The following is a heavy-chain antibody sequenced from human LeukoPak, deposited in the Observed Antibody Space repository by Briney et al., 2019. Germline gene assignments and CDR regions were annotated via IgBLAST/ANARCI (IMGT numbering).Heavy chain of an antibody. V-gene: IGHV4-61*02. CDR3: ARGDADGDHRGLHWFDS. CDR2: IYYSGST. D-gene: IGHD4-17*01. J-gene: IGHJ5*01. CDR1: GGSITRGTSY. Sequence: PSQTLSLTCTVSGGSITRGTSYWSWVRQPGGKTLEWIGRIYYSGSTNYNPSLWSRVTISVDKSKNQFFLKLNSVTAADTAVYYCARGDADGDHRGLHWFDSWGQGTQVTVSS.